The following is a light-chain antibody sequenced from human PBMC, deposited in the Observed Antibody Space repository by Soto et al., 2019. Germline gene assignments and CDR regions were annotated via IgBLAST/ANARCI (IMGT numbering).Light chain of an antibody. CDR1: QSVSDK. CDR2: AAT. CDR3: QYYNTWPPTWT. J-gene: IGKJ1*01. Sequence: IVMTQSPATLSVSPGERATLSCRASQSVSDKVAWFQQKSGQAPRLLIYAATTRATGLPARFSGSGSGTEFTLTIDGLQSEDFAIYYCQYYNTWPPTWTFGLGTKVEIK. V-gene: IGKV3-15*01.